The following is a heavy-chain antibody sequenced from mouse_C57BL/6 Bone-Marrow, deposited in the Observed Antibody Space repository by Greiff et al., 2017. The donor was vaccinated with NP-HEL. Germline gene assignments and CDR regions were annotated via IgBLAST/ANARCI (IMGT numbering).Heavy chain of an antibody. Sequence: EVQRVESGGGLVQPGGSMKLSCAASGFTFSDAWMDWVRQSPEKGLEWVAEIRNKANNHATYYAESVKGRFTISRDDSKSSVYLQMNSLRAEDTGIYYCTRDYSNYWFAYWGQGTLVTVSA. CDR2: IRNKANNHAT. CDR3: TRDYSNYWFAY. J-gene: IGHJ3*01. V-gene: IGHV6-6*01. CDR1: GFTFSDAW. D-gene: IGHD2-5*01.